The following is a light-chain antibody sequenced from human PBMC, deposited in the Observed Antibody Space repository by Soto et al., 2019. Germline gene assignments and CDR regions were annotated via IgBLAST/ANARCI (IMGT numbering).Light chain of an antibody. J-gene: IGLJ3*02. Sequence: QSVLTQPPSASGTPGQRVTISCSGTTSNIGSNYVYWYQQFPGTAPKLLIFRNNERPSGVPDRFSGSKSGTSASLAISGLRSGDETTYYCATWDDSLISWVFGGGTKLTVL. V-gene: IGLV1-47*01. CDR3: ATWDDSLISWV. CDR2: RNN. CDR1: TSNIGSNY.